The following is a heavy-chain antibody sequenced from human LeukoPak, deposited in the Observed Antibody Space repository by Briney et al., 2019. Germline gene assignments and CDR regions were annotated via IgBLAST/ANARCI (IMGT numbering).Heavy chain of an antibody. D-gene: IGHD4-11*01. J-gene: IGHJ4*02. V-gene: IGHV3-23*01. CDR1: SGFA. CDR2: INGRGDDT. Sequence: GGSLRLSCAAFSGFAMSWVRQAPGKGLEWVSAINGRGDDTYYPDSVKGRFTISRDNSNNTLYLQMNSLRAEDTAVYYCAKSHRDSSSFFDSWGQGIPVTVSS. CDR3: AKSHRDSSSFFDS.